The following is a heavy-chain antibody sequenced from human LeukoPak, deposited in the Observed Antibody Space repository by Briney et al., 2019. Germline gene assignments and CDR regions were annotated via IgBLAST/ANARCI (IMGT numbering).Heavy chain of an antibody. CDR2: ISSSGSTI. D-gene: IGHD3-10*01. J-gene: IGHJ4*02. CDR1: GFTFSSYE. CDR3: ARILGEGRAMVRAVMDY. V-gene: IGHV3-48*03. Sequence: PGGSLRLSCAASGFTFSSYEMKWVRQAPGKGLEWVSYISSSGSTIYYADSVKGRFTISRDNAKNSLYLQMNSLRAEDTAVYYCARILGEGRAMVRAVMDYWGQGTLVTVSS.